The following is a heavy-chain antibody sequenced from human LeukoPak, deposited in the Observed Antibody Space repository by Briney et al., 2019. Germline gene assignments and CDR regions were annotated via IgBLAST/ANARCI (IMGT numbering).Heavy chain of an antibody. CDR1: GGSISSSNYY. CDR2: IYHSGST. CDR3: ARMSYGSYWYFDL. D-gene: IGHD1-26*01. Sequence: SETLSLTCTVSGGSISSSNYYWGWIRQPPGKGLEWVGSIYHSGSTYYNPSLKSRVTISVDMPKNQFSLKLRSVTAADTAVYYCARMSYGSYWYFDLWGRGTLVTVSS. J-gene: IGHJ2*01. V-gene: IGHV4-39*01.